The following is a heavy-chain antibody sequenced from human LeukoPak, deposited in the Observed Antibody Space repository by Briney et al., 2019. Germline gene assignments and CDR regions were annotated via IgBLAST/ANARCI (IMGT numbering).Heavy chain of an antibody. V-gene: IGHV3-21*01. Sequence: PGGSLRLSCAASGFTFSSYSMNWVRQAPGKGLEWVSSISSSSSYIYYADSVKGRFTISRDNAKNSLYLQMNSLRAEDTAVYYCARDRIQLGGGYPYWGQGTLVTVSS. CDR1: GFTFSSYS. D-gene: IGHD5-18*01. CDR3: ARDRIQLGGGYPY. J-gene: IGHJ4*02. CDR2: ISSSSSYI.